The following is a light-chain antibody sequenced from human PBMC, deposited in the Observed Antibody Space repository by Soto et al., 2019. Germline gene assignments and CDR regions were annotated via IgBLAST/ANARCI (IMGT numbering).Light chain of an antibody. CDR1: QGISSY. CDR3: QQYYSTPWT. V-gene: IGKV1-9*01. Sequence: IQLTQSPSSLSASVGDRVTITCRASQGISSYLAWYQQKPGKAPKLLIYAASTLQSGVPSRFSGSGSGTDFTLTISSLQAADVAVYYCQQYYSTPWTFGQGTKVDIK. J-gene: IGKJ1*01. CDR2: AAS.